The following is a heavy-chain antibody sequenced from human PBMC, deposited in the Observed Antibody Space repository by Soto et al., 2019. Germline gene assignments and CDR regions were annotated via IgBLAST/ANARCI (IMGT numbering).Heavy chain of an antibody. CDR3: ARVHLPLGMITFFDY. V-gene: IGHV1-69*01. D-gene: IGHD3-16*01. CDR1: GGTFSSYA. J-gene: IGHJ4*02. Sequence: QVQLVQSGAEVKKPGSSVKVSCKASGGTFSSYAISWVRQAPGQGLEWMGGIIPIFGTANYAQKFQGRVTIPADESTSTAYMELSSLRSEDTAVYYCARVHLPLGMITFFDYWGQGTLVTVSS. CDR2: IIPIFGTA.